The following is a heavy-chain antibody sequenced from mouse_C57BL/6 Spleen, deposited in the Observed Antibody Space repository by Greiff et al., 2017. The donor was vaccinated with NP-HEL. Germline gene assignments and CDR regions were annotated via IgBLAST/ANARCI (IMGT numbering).Heavy chain of an antibody. D-gene: IGHD1-1*01. CDR2: IYPRDGST. CDR3: AREREDYYGSPFDY. Sequence: QVQLQQSGPELVKPGASVKLSCKASGYTFTSYDINWVKQRPGQGLEWIGWIYPRDGSTKYNEKFKGKATLTVDTSSSTAYMELHSLTSEDSAVYFCAREREDYYGSPFDYWGQGTTLTVSS. CDR1: GYTFTSYD. J-gene: IGHJ2*01. V-gene: IGHV1-85*01.